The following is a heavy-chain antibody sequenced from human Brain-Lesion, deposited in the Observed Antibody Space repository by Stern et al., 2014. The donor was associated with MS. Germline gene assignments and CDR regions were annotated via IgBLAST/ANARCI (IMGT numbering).Heavy chain of an antibody. CDR2: VSYDGSNK. CDR1: GFTFGSCA. V-gene: IGHV3-30*18. D-gene: IGHD2/OR15-2a*01. CDR3: AKDRQYLTYFFDH. Sequence: VQLLESGGGVVQPGRPLRLSCVASGFTFGSCAMHWVRQAPGKGLEWVAGVSYDGSNKDYADSVKGRITISRDNSRNTLYMQMSSLRPEDTAVYYCAKDRQYLTYFFDHWGQGSLVTVSS. J-gene: IGHJ5*02.